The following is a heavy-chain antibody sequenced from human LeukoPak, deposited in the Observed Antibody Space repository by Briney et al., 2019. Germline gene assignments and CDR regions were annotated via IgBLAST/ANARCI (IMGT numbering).Heavy chain of an antibody. J-gene: IGHJ4*02. CDR2: ISGSGGST. CDR1: GFTFSSYA. Sequence: GGSLRLSCAASGFTFSSYAMSWVHQAPGKGLEWVSAISGSGGSTYYADSVKGRFTISRDNSKNTLYLQMNSLRAEDTAVYYCAKGGGYDFWSGPPFDYWGQGTLVTVSS. V-gene: IGHV3-23*01. D-gene: IGHD3-3*01. CDR3: AKGGGYDFWSGPPFDY.